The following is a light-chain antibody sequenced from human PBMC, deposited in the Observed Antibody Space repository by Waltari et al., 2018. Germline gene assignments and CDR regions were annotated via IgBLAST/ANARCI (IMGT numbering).Light chain of an antibody. J-gene: IGLJ2*01. CDR2: RDT. V-gene: IGLV3-1*01. CDR1: QLGHKS. Sequence: SYELTQPPSVAVSPGQTASIPLPGEQLGHKSACWYPQKPGQSPVLVIYRDTKRPSGIPDRFSGSKSGNTATLTISGTQAMDEADYYCQAWDFTVVFGGGTKLTVL. CDR3: QAWDFTVV.